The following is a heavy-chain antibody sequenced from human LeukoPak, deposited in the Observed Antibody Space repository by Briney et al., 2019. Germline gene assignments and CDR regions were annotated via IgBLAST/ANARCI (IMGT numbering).Heavy chain of an antibody. CDR3: ARRKEVQTTFDY. D-gene: IGHD4/OR15-4a*01. J-gene: IGHJ4*02. CDR1: GFVFSNYW. Sequence: PGGSLRLSCVASGFVFSNYWMGWVRQAPGKGLEWVANIKEDGGETYYVHSVKGRFTISRDNAKNSLDLQMNSLRDEDTAVYYCARRKEVQTTFDYWGQGTLVTVSS. V-gene: IGHV3-7*01. CDR2: IKEDGGET.